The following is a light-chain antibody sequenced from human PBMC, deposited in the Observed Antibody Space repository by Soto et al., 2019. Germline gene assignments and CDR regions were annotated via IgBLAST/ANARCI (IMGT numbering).Light chain of an antibody. CDR1: QSISNF. CDR2: AAP. V-gene: IGKV1-39*01. J-gene: IGKJ5*01. CDR3: QQYNSYPIT. Sequence: DIQMTQSPSSLSASVGDRVTITCRASQSISNFLNWYQQRQGQVPKLLIYAAPTLHTGVPSRFSGSGSGTDFTLTISSLQPDDFATYYCQQYNSYPITFGQGTRLEIK.